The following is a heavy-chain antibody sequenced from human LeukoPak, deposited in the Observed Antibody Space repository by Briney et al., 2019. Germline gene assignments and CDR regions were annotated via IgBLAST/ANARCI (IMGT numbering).Heavy chain of an antibody. D-gene: IGHD3-3*01. CDR1: GLTFSSYA. Sequence: GGSLRLSCAASGLTFSSYAMSWVRLAPGKGQEWVSAISGSSGHTYYADSVKGRFTISRDNSKNTLYLQMNSLRAEDTAVYYCAKVGFSEMEWLLYSDHWGQGTLVTVSS. CDR2: ISGSSGHT. CDR3: AKVGFSEMEWLLYSDH. V-gene: IGHV3-23*01. J-gene: IGHJ4*02.